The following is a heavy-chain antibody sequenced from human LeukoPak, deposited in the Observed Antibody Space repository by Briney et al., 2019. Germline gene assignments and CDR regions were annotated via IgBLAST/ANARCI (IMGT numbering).Heavy chain of an antibody. CDR2: IYYSGST. D-gene: IGHD5-12*01. CDR3: ARLPTITFFDY. CDR1: GGSISSSSYY. Sequence: SETLSLTCTVSGGSISSSSYYWGWIRQPPGKGLEWIGSIYYSGSTYYNPSLKSRVTISVDTSKNQFSLKLSSVTAADTAVYYCARLPTITFFDYWGQGTLVTVSS. V-gene: IGHV4-39*01. J-gene: IGHJ4*02.